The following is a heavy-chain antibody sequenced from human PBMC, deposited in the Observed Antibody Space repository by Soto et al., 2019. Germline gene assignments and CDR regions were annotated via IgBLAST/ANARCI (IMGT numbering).Heavy chain of an antibody. CDR2: ISYDGSNK. V-gene: IGHV3-30*18. D-gene: IGHD2-2*01. CDR1: GFTFSSYG. Sequence: GGSLRLSCAASGFTFSSYGMHWVRQAPGKGLEWVAVISYDGSNKYYADSVKGRFTISRDNSKNTLYLQMNSRRAEDTAVYYWAKDRENCSSTSCYFGYYYYYGMDVWGQGTTVTVSS. J-gene: IGHJ6*02. CDR3: AKDRENCSSTSCYFGYYYYYGMDV.